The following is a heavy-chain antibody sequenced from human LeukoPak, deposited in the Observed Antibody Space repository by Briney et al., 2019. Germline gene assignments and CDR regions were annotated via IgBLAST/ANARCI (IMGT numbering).Heavy chain of an antibody. Sequence: LAGGSLRLSCAASGFIFSNYGIHWVRQAPGKGLEWVAFIRYDGHNKYYADSVKGRFTISRDNSKNTLYLQMNSLRAEDTAVYYCAKDQPADAFDIWGQGTMVTVSS. CDR2: IRYDGHNK. CDR1: GFIFSNYG. CDR3: AKDQPADAFDI. V-gene: IGHV3-30*02. J-gene: IGHJ3*02.